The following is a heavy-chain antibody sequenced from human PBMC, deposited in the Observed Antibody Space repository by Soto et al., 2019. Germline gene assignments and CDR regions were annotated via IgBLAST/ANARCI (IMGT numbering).Heavy chain of an antibody. J-gene: IGHJ6*02. Sequence: QGQLVQSGGEVKKPGASVKVSCKTSGYTFSRYGISWVRQAPGQGLEWMGWISGYNGDTNYARKFQGRVTXTIESSXXTAYMELRSLTSDDTAVYYCAKNGQPPYYYYGLDVWGQGTTVTVSS. D-gene: IGHD2-8*01. CDR2: ISGYNGDT. CDR3: AKNGQPPYYYYGLDV. CDR1: GYTFSRYG. V-gene: IGHV1-18*01.